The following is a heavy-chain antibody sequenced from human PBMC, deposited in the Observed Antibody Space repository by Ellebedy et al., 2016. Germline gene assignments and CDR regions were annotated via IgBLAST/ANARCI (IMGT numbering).Heavy chain of an antibody. CDR2: ISSSSSTI. J-gene: IGHJ4*02. CDR1: GFAFSSYS. V-gene: IGHV3-48*02. CDR3: ARVAGEVAGTEAFDY. D-gene: IGHD6-19*01. Sequence: GGSLRLSCAASGFAFSSYSMNWVRQAPGKGLEWVSYISSSSSTIYYADSVKGRFTISRDNAKNSLYLQMNSLRDEDTAVYYCARVAGEVAGTEAFDYWGQGTLVTVSS.